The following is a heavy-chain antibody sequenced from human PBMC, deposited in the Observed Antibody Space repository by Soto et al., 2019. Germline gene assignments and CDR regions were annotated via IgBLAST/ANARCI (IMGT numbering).Heavy chain of an antibody. Sequence: SQTLSLTCAISGDSVSSNSAAWNWIRQSPSRGLEWLGRTYYRSKWYNDYAVSVKSRITINPDTSKNQFSLQLNSVTPEDTAVYYCARDLAAAGYLSFYYYGMDVWGEGTTVTVSS. CDR3: ARDLAAAGYLSFYYYGMDV. D-gene: IGHD6-13*01. J-gene: IGHJ6*04. CDR2: TYYRSKWYN. V-gene: IGHV6-1*01. CDR1: GDSVSSNSAA.